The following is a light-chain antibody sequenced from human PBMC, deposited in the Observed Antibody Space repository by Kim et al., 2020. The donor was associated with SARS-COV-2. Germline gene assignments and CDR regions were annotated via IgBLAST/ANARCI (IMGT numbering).Light chain of an antibody. CDR2: GNT. CDR3: QSYDASLSAYV. CDR1: NSNIGAGYD. Sequence: QRVTISCTGSNSNIGAGYDAHWYQQLPRTAPKLLIYGNTDRPSGVPDRFSGSNPGPSASLAITGLQAEDEADYYCQSYDASLSAYVSGGGSMLTVL. V-gene: IGLV1-40*01. J-gene: IGLJ3*02.